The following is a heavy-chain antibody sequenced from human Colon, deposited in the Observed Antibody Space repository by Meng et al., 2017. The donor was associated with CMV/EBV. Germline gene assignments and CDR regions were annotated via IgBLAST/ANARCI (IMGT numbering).Heavy chain of an antibody. J-gene: IGHJ4*02. V-gene: IGHV1-18*01. D-gene: IGHD1-26*01. CDR1: GYSFFSYG. CDR2: ISAYNGNT. CDR3: ARTGQVGSTAFDY. Sequence: QVQSVQSGAEVKKPGASVRVSCKTSGYSFFSYGVSWVRQAPGQGLEWVAWISAYNGNTNYAEKVQGRVTVTTEKSTGTAYMELRSLRSDDTAVYYCARTGQVGSTAFDYWGQGTLVTVSS.